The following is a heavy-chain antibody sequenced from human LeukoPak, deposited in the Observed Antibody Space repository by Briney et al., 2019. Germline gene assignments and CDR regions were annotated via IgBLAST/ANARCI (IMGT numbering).Heavy chain of an antibody. CDR3: ARDSGSYDAFDI. V-gene: IGHV4-30-2*01. D-gene: IGHD1-26*01. Sequence: PSQTLPLTCAVSGGSISSGGYSWSWIRQPPGKGLEWIGYIYHSGSTYYNPSLKSRVTISVDRSKNQFSLKLSSVTAADTAVYYCARDSGSYDAFDIWGQGAMVTVSS. CDR1: GGSISSGGYS. J-gene: IGHJ3*02. CDR2: IYHSGST.